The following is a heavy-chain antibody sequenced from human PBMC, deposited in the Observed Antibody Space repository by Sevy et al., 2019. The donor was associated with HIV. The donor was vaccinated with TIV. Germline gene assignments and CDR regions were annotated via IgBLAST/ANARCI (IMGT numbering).Heavy chain of an antibody. V-gene: IGHV4-59*01. CDR3: AREYKGAIGDFVY. J-gene: IGHJ4*02. Sequence: SETLSLTCTVSGGSIRNYFWSWIRQPPGKGLEWIGYIYYSGSTNYNPSLKTRLTISLDTSKNQFSLNLSSVTAADTAVYYCAREYKGAIGDFVYWGQGTLVTVSS. D-gene: IGHD3-10*01. CDR2: IYYSGST. CDR1: GGSIRNYF.